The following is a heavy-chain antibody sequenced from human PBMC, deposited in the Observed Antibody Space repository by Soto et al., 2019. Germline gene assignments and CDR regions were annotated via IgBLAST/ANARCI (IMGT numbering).Heavy chain of an antibody. J-gene: IGHJ6*02. CDR1: GGTFSSYA. Sequence: QVQLVQSGAEVKKPGSSVKVSCKASGGTFSSYAISWVRQAPGHGLEWMVGIIPIFGTANYAQKFQGRVTITADESTSTAYMELSSLRAEDTAVYYCAILHESRAARPGGPTNYGIDVWGQGTTVTVSS. D-gene: IGHD6-6*01. CDR2: IIPIFGTA. CDR3: AILHESRAARPGGPTNYGIDV. V-gene: IGHV1-69*01.